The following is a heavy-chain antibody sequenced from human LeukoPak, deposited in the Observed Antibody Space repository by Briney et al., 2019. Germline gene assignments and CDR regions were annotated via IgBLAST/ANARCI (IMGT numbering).Heavy chain of an antibody. CDR3: ARQGRRDSPFFDY. CDR1: GDSISSYY. CDR2: IYASGST. D-gene: IGHD5-18*01. V-gene: IGHV4-4*09. J-gene: IGHJ4*02. Sequence: SETLSLTCTVSGDSISSYYWSWIRQPPGKGLEWIGSIYASGSTNYNPSLKSRVTISIDTSKNQFSLKLSSVTAADTAVYYCARQGRRDSPFFDYWGQGTLVTVSS.